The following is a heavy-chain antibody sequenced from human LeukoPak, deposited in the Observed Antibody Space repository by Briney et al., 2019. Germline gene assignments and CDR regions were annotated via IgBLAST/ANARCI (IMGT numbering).Heavy chain of an antibody. CDR3: AKDQESAVAGTGIGFDY. V-gene: IGHV3-23*01. D-gene: IGHD6-19*01. CDR1: GFTFSSYA. CDR2: ISGSGGST. Sequence: GGSPRLSCAASGFTFSSYAMSWVRQAPGKGLEWVSAISGSGGSTYYADSVKGRFTISRDNSKNPLYLQMNSLRAEDTAVYYCAKDQESAVAGTGIGFDYWGQGTLVTVSS. J-gene: IGHJ4*02.